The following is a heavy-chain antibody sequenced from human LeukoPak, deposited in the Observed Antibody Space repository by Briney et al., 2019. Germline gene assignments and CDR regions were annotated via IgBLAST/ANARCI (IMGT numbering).Heavy chain of an antibody. J-gene: IGHJ4*02. CDR2: ISAYNGNT. CDR1: GYTSSSYG. V-gene: IGHV1-18*01. CDR3: ARDTQLYYYDSSGYLL. Sequence: VASVKVSCKASGYTSSSYGISWVRQAPGQGLEWMGWISAYNGNTNYAQKLQGRVTMTTDTSTSTAYMELRSLRSDDTAVYYCARDTQLYYYDSSGYLLWGQGTLVTVSS. D-gene: IGHD3-22*01.